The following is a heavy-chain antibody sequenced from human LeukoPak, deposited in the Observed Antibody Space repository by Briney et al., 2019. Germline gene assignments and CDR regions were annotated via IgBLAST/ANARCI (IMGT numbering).Heavy chain of an antibody. CDR2: ISKNGRNT. D-gene: IGHD6-19*01. J-gene: IGHJ4*02. V-gene: IGHV3-64*01. CDR3: ARVDSGSACAS. Sequence: GGSLRLSCAASGFTLSSYSMHWVRQAPGKGLEFVSAISKNGRNTYYGNSMKGRFTISRDISKNTLYLQMGSLRPEDMAVYYCARVDSGSACASWGQGTLVTVSS. CDR1: GFTLSSYS.